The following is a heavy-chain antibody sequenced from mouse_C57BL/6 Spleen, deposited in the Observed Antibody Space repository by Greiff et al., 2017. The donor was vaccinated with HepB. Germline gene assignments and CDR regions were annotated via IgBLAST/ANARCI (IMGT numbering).Heavy chain of an antibody. J-gene: IGHJ4*01. V-gene: IGHV1-76*01. CDR1: GYTFTDYY. D-gene: IGHD1-1*01. Sequence: QVHVKQSGAELVRPGASVKLSCKASGYTFTDYYINWVKQRPGQGLEWIARIYPGSGNTYYNEKFKGKATLTAEKSSSTAYMQLSSLTSEDSAVYFCARLTGYYGSSYYYAMDYWGQGTSVTVSS. CDR2: IYPGSGNT. CDR3: ARLTGYYGSSYYYAMDY.